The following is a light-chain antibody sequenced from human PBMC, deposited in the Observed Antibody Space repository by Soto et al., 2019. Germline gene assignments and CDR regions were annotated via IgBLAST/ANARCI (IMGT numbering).Light chain of an antibody. CDR1: QSVSSSS. CDR2: GAS. Sequence: EIVLKHPPGTLPLSQGERATLSCRASQSVSSSSLAWYQQKPGQAPRLLMYGASRRATGIPDRFSGSGSGTDFTLIISRLEPEDFAVYYCQQYGTSPLTFGGGTKVDNK. CDR3: QQYGTSPLT. V-gene: IGKV3-20*01. J-gene: IGKJ4*01.